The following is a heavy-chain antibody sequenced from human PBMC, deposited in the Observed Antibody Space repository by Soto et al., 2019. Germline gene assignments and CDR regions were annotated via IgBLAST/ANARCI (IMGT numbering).Heavy chain of an antibody. J-gene: IGHJ4*02. CDR1: GYTFTSYA. Sequence: ASVKVSCKASGYTFTSYAMHWVRQAPGQRLEWMGWISAYNGNTKYSQRLQGRVTMTTDTSTSTAYMELRSLRSDDTAVYYCARSSPSGYEDIDYWGQGTLVTVSS. D-gene: IGHD5-12*01. CDR2: ISAYNGNT. CDR3: ARSSPSGYEDIDY. V-gene: IGHV1-3*01.